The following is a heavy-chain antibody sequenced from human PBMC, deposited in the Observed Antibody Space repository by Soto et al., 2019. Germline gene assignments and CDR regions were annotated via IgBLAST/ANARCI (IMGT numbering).Heavy chain of an antibody. CDR3: ARVSQTWLLLY. J-gene: IGHJ4*02. V-gene: IGHV4-39*01. D-gene: IGHD3-22*01. Sequence: PSETLSLTCTVSGGSISSSIYYWGWIRQPPGKGLEWIGSIYYSGSTYYNPSLKSRVTISVDTSKNQFSLKLSSVTAADTAVYYCARVSQTWLLLYWGQGTLVTVSS. CDR1: GGSISSSIYY. CDR2: IYYSGST.